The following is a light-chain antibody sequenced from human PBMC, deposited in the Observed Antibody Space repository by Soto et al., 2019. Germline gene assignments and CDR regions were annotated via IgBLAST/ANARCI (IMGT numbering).Light chain of an antibody. CDR1: QSVSSNY. CDR3: QQYGSSFT. J-gene: IGKJ3*01. Sequence: EIVLTQSPGTLSLSPGERATLSCRASQSVSSNYLAWYHQKPGQAPRLLIYGASSRATGTPDRFSGSGSGTDVTLTISRLEPEDFAVYYCQQYGSSFTFGPGTRVDIK. CDR2: GAS. V-gene: IGKV3-20*01.